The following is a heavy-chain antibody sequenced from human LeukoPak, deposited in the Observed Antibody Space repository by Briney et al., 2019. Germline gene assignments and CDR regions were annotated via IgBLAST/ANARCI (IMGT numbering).Heavy chain of an antibody. J-gene: IGHJ3*02. Sequence: KPSETLSLTCTVSGGSISSHYWSWIRQPPGKGLEWIGYIYYSGSTNYNPSLKSRVTISVDTSKNQFSLKLSSVTAADTAVYYCARVGAGDAFDIWGQGTMVTVSS. CDR3: ARVGAGDAFDI. V-gene: IGHV4-59*11. CDR1: GGSISSHY. CDR2: IYYSGST. D-gene: IGHD1-26*01.